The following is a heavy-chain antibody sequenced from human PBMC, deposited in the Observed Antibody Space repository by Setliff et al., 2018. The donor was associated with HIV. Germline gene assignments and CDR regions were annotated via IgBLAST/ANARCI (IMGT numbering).Heavy chain of an antibody. D-gene: IGHD3-22*01. V-gene: IGHV1-3*01. CDR2: INAGNGNT. CDR1: GYTFTSYA. CDR3: AREGPGPQFYDSSGYPYYFDY. Sequence: ASVKVSCKASGYTFTSYAMHWVRQAPGQRLEWMGWINAGNGNTKYSQKFQGRVTITRDTSASTAYMELSSLRSEDTAVYYCAREGPGPQFYDSSGYPYYFDYWGQGTLVTVSS. J-gene: IGHJ4*02.